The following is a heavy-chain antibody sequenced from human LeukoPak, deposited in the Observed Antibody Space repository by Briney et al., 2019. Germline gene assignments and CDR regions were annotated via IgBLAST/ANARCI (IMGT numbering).Heavy chain of an antibody. CDR1: GYTLTELS. CDR3: ARGAYYYYGMDV. V-gene: IGHV1-8*01. CDR2: MNPNSGNT. J-gene: IGHJ6*02. Sequence: ASVKVSCKVSGYTLTELSMHWARQATGQGLEWMGWMNPNSGNTGYAQKFQGRVTVTRNTSISTAYMELSSLRSEDTAVYYCARGAYYYYGMDVWGQGTTVTVSS.